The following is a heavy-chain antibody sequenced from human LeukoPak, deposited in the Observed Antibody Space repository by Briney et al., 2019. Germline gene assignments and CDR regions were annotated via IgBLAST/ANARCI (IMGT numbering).Heavy chain of an antibody. CDR2: IYYSGST. V-gene: IGHV4-31*03. CDR3: ARHEGGYDILTGYFTHGFDI. D-gene: IGHD3-9*01. Sequence: PSQTLSLTCTVSGGSISSGGYYGSWIRQHPGKGLEWIGYIYYSGSTYYNSSLKSRVAISVDTSKNQFSLKLSSVTAADTAVYYCARHEGGYDILTGYFTHGFDIWGQGTMVTVSS. J-gene: IGHJ3*02. CDR1: GGSISSGGYY.